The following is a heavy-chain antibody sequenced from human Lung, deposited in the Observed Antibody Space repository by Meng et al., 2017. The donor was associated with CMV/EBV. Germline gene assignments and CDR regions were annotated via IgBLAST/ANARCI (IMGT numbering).Heavy chain of an antibody. D-gene: IGHD4-17*01. CDR3: ARAHLLYGDKPPGACHS. V-gene: IGHV4-39*07. J-gene: IGHJ3*02. Sequence: SETLSLTCTVSGGSISSNGYYWGWIRQPPGKGLEWIGSIYYTGITYYNPSLKSRVTVSVDTSKNQFSLNLSSVTAADTAVYFCARAHLLYGDKPPGACHSWGQGTMVTVSS. CDR2: IYYTGIT. CDR1: GGSISSNGYY.